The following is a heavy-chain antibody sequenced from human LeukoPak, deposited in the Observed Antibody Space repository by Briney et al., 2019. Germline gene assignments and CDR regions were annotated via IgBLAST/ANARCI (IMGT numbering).Heavy chain of an antibody. V-gene: IGHV4-59*08. CDR1: GGSISSYY. CDR2: IYYSGST. Sequence: SETLSLTCTVSGGSISSYYWSWLRQPPGKGLEWIGYIYYSGSTNYNPSLKSRVTISVGTSKNQFSLKLSSVTAADTAVYYCARRGTSWYYFDYWGQGTLVTVSS. CDR3: ARRGTSWYYFDY. J-gene: IGHJ4*02. D-gene: IGHD6-13*01.